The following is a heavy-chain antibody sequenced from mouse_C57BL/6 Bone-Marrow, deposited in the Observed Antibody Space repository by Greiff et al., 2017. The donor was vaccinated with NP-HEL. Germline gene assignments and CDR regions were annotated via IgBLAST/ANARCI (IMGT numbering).Heavy chain of an antibody. CDR1: GYTFTSYG. J-gene: IGHJ2*01. V-gene: IGHV1-81*01. D-gene: IGHD2-1*01. CDR2: IYPRSGNT. CDR3: ARRGNYVGYFDY. Sequence: VQLKESGAELARPGASVKLSCKASGYTFTSYGISWVKQRTGQGLEWIGEIYPRSGNTYYNEKFKGKATLTADKSSSTAYMELRSLTSEDSAVYFCARRGNYVGYFDYWGQGTTLTVSS.